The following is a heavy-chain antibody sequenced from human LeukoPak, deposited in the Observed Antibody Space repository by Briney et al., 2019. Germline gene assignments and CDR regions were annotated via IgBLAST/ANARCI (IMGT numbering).Heavy chain of an antibody. Sequence: SQTLSLTCTVSGGSATSGNYYWNWIRPPAGKGLEWIGRIYTNGGASYNPSLKSRVTISIDASKNQFSLMLSSVTAADTAVYYCAREPPGYWGQGILVTVSS. CDR1: GGSATSGNYY. V-gene: IGHV4-61*02. CDR2: IYTNGGA. J-gene: IGHJ4*02. CDR3: AREPPGY.